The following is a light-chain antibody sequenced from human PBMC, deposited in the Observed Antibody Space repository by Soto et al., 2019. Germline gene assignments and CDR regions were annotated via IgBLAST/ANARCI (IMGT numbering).Light chain of an antibody. CDR2: EVS. Sequence: QSALTQPPSASGSPGQSVTISCTGTSSDVGKYDYVSWFQHHPGKAPKLIIYEVSKRPSGVPDRFSGSKSGSTASLTVSGLQPEDEADYYCSSYAGSNNFVFGTGTK. V-gene: IGLV2-8*01. J-gene: IGLJ1*01. CDR3: SSYAGSNNFV. CDR1: SSDVGKYDY.